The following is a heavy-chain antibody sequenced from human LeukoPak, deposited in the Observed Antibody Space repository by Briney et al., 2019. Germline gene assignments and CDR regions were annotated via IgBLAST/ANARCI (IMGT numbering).Heavy chain of an antibody. J-gene: IGHJ4*02. CDR3: AREEMATIRYFDS. CDR1: GGSISSGGYY. V-gene: IGHV4-30-2*01. Sequence: KSSQTLSLTCTVSGGSISSGGYYWSWIRQPPGKGLEWIGYIYHSGSTYYNPSLKSRVTISVDRSKNQFSLKLSSVTAADTAVYYCAREEMATIRYFDSWGQGTLVTVSS. CDR2: IYHSGST. D-gene: IGHD5-24*01.